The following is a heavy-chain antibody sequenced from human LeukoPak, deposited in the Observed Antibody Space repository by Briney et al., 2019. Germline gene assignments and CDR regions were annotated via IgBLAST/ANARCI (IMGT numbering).Heavy chain of an antibody. J-gene: IGHJ3*02. CDR3: ASFSSIMITFWSGRDGAFDI. CDR2: INPSSGGT. V-gene: IGHV1-2*06. D-gene: IGHD3-16*01. CDR1: GYTFTGYY. Sequence: GASVKVSCKASGYTFTGYYMHWVRQAPGQGLEWMGRINPSSGGTNYAQKFQGRVTMTRDTSISTAYMELSRLRSDDTAVYYCASFSSIMITFWSGRDGAFDIWGQGTMVTVSP.